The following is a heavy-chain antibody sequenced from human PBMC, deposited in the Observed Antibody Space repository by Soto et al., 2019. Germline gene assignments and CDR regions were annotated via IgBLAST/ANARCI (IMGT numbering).Heavy chain of an antibody. CDR1: GFIFSSYA. V-gene: IGHV3-23*01. CDR2: ISGHGGDI. D-gene: IGHD2-15*01. Sequence: EVQLLEFGGGLVRPGGSLRLSCAASGFIFSSYAMHWVRQAPGKGLEWVSGISGHGGDIYYADSVKGRFTISRDTATSTLYLQMDSLRDDDTAVYYCAREDGGGPFDFWGQGTLVTVSS. CDR3: AREDGGGPFDF. J-gene: IGHJ4*02.